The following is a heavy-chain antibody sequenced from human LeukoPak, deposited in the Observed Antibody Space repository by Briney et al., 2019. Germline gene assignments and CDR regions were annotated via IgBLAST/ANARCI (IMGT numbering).Heavy chain of an antibody. CDR3: AIDQMFAFDI. D-gene: IGHD3-10*02. Sequence: GGSLRLSCAASGFTFSSYSMKWVRQAPGKGLEWVSYISGSSGTIYYADSVKGRFTISRDNAKSSLYLQMNSLRDEDTAAYFCAIDQMFAFDIRGQGTMVIVSS. V-gene: IGHV3-48*02. J-gene: IGHJ3*02. CDR1: GFTFSSYS. CDR2: ISGSSGTI.